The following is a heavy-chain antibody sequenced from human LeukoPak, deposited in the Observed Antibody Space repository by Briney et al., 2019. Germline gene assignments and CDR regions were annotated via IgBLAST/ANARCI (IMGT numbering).Heavy chain of an antibody. V-gene: IGHV4-4*07. J-gene: IGHJ5*02. D-gene: IGHD3-22*01. CDR2: IYTSGST. Sequence: PSETLSLTCTVSGGSISSYYWRWIRQPAGKGLEWIGRIYTSGSTNYNPSLKSRVTMSVDTSKNQFSLKLSSVTAADTAVYYCARLSYYYDSSGSGGWFDPWGQGTLVTVSS. CDR3: ARLSYYYDSSGSGGWFDP. CDR1: GGSISSYY.